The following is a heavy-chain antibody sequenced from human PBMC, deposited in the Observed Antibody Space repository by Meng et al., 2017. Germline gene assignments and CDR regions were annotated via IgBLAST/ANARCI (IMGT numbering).Heavy chain of an antibody. CDR2: ISSSSSYI. Sequence: EVQLLECGGGLVQPGGSLRLSCAASGVTFSSYSMNWVRQAPGKGLEWVSSISSSSSYIYYADSVKGRFTISRDNAKNSLYLQMNSLRAEDTAVYYCARVISGWSYNWFDPWGQGTLVTVSS. CDR3: ARVISGWSYNWFDP. CDR1: GVTFSSYS. V-gene: IGHV3-21*01. J-gene: IGHJ5*02. D-gene: IGHD6-19*01.